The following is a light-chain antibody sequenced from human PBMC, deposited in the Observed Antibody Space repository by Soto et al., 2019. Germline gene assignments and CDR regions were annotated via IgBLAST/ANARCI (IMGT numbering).Light chain of an antibody. CDR1: SSDVGGYNY. V-gene: IGLV2-14*01. CDR3: SSYTNINTRACV. Sequence: SALTQPPSASGSPGQSVTISCTGTSSDVGGYNYVSWYQQHPGKAPKLIIYEVTDGPSGVSNRFSGSKSGNTASLTISGLQAEDEAEYYCSSYTNINTRACVFGTGTKV. J-gene: IGLJ1*01. CDR2: EVT.